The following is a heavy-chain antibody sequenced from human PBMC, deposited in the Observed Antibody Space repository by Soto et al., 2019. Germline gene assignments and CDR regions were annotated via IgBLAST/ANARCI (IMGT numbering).Heavy chain of an antibody. V-gene: IGHV3-23*01. D-gene: IGHD4-17*01. CDR3: ARPLFKYGDFRHFSY. CDR2: ISGSGDNT. Sequence: GGSLRLSCAASGFTFSRYGMTWVRQAPGKGLEWVSVISGSGDNTYYADSVKGRFTISVDKTLNTAYLQWDSLKASDTAMYYCARPLFKYGDFRHFSYWGQGTQVTVSS. CDR1: GFTFSRYG. J-gene: IGHJ4*02.